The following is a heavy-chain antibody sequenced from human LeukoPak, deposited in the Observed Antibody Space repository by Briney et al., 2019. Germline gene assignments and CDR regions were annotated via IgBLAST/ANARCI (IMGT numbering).Heavy chain of an antibody. V-gene: IGHV3-53*01. CDR1: GFTVSSNY. J-gene: IGHJ6*02. CDR2: IYSGGST. CDR3: ARDLADYDILTGYYYYYGMDV. D-gene: IGHD3-9*01. Sequence: GGSLRLSCAASGFTVSSNYMSWVRQAPGKGLEWVSVIYSGGSTYYAGSVKGRFTISRDNSKNTLYLQMNSLRAEDTAVYYCARDLADYDILTGYYYYYGMDVWGQGTTVTVSS.